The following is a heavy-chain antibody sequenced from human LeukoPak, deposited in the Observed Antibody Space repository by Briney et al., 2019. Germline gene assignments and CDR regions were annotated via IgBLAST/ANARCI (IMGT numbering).Heavy chain of an antibody. D-gene: IGHD3-9*01. CDR3: ASSTGYDILTGPFDY. CDR1: GYTSTSYG. J-gene: IGHJ4*02. CDR2: ISAYNGNT. V-gene: IGHV1-18*01. Sequence: ASVKVSCKASGYTSTSYGISWVRQAPGQGLEWMGWISAYNGNTNYAQKLQGRVTMTTDTSTSTAYMELSSLRSEDTAVYYCASSTGYDILTGPFDYWGQGTLVTVSS.